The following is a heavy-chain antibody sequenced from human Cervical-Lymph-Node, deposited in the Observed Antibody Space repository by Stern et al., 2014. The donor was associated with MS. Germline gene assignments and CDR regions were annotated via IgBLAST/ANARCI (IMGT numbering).Heavy chain of an antibody. CDR3: ARGSAYYDYWTSSYGYFEF. D-gene: IGHD3-3*01. CDR1: GGSFRTYA. J-gene: IGHJ4*02. Sequence: VQLVESGAEVKKPGSSVKVSCKTSGGSFRTYAFNWVRQAPGQGLEWMGGIIPLFETANYAQRVQGRVTIFADDSTNTTYMELSSLKSDDTAVYYCARGSAYYDYWTSSYGYFEFWGQGTLVTVSS. CDR2: IIPLFETA. V-gene: IGHV1-69*01.